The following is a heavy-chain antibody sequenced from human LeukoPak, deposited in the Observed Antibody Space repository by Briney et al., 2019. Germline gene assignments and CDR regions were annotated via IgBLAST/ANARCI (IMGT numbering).Heavy chain of an antibody. D-gene: IGHD2-2*01. J-gene: IGHJ6*02. CDR3: ARDLDIVVVPAASWGYGMDV. V-gene: IGHV1-69*13. Sequence: SVKVSCKASGGTFSSYAISWVRQAPGQGLEWMGGIIPIFGTANYAQKFQGRVTITADESTSTAYMELSSLRSEDTAVYYCARDLDIVVVPAASWGYGMDVWGQGTTVTVSS. CDR1: GGTFSSYA. CDR2: IIPIFGTA.